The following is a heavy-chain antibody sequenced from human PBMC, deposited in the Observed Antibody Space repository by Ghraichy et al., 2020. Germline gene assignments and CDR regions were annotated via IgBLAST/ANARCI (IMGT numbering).Heavy chain of an antibody. CDR2: IITGFGSA. CDR3: AREYPYSSGWYAEDDFDS. D-gene: IGHD6-13*01. CDR1: GGTFSRHL. Sequence: SVKVSCKASGGTFSRHLITWVRQAPGQGLEWMGGIITGFGSANYAQKFQGRVTITTDTSTITAYMEVSNLKSEDTAVYYCAREYPYSSGWYAEDDFDSWGQGTLVIVSS. V-gene: IGHV1-69*05. J-gene: IGHJ4*02.